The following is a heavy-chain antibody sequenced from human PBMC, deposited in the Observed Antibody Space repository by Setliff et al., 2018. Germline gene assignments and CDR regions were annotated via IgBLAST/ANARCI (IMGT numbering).Heavy chain of an antibody. Sequence: PGESLKISCKGSGYSFTSHWIGWVRQMPGKGLELMGIIYPRDSDTRYSPSFQGQVTISAAKSITTAYLQWSRLKVSDSGIYYCARGRRDGYKAGFDPWGQGTLVTVSS. D-gene: IGHD5-12*01. V-gene: IGHV5-51*01. CDR1: GYSFTSHW. CDR3: ARGRRDGYKAGFDP. J-gene: IGHJ5*02. CDR2: IYPRDSDT.